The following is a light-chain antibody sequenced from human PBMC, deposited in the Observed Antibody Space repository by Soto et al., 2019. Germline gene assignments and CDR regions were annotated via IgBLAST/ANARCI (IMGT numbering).Light chain of an antibody. CDR3: QTWGTGIRV. CDR2: LNSDGSH. J-gene: IGLJ2*01. V-gene: IGLV4-69*01. CDR1: SGHSNNG. Sequence: QPVLTQSPSASASLGASVKLTCTLSSGHSNNGIAWHQQQPEKGPRYLMKLNSDGSHSKGDGIPDRFSGSSSGAERYPTISSLQSEDEGDYYCQTWGTGIRVFGGGTKLTVL.